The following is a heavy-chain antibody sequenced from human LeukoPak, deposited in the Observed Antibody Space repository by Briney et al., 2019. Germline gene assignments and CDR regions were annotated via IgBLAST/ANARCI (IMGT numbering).Heavy chain of an antibody. D-gene: IGHD2-2*01. J-gene: IGHJ5*02. Sequence: ASVKVSCKASGYTFTGYYMHWVRQAPGQGLEWMGWINPNSGGTNYAQKFQGWVTMTRDTSISTAYMELSRQRSDDTAVYYCARVLGFDQLLFEGNWFDPWGQGTLVTVSS. CDR1: GYTFTGYY. V-gene: IGHV1-2*04. CDR3: ARVLGFDQLLFEGNWFDP. CDR2: INPNSGGT.